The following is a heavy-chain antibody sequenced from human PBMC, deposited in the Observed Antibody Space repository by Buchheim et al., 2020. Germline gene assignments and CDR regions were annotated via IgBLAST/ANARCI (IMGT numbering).Heavy chain of an antibody. J-gene: IGHJ4*02. CDR3: VYGDYVGAPFDS. D-gene: IGHD4-17*01. V-gene: IGHV4-59*02. CDR1: GGSVSYY. CDR2: IFYTGNT. Sequence: QVQLQESGPGLVKPSETLSLTCTVSGGSVSYYWSWIRQPPGKGLEWVGYIFYTGNTNYNPSLKSRVTISVDTSRNQFSLKLSSVTAADTAVYYCVYGDYVGAPFDSWGQGTL.